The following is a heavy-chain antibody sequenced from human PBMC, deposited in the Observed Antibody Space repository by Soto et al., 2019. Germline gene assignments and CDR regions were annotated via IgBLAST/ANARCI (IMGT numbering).Heavy chain of an antibody. Sequence: SETLSLTCTVSGGSINSYYWSWIRQPPGKGLEWIGYIYYSGSTNYNPSLKSRVTISVDTSKNQFSLKLSSVTAADTAVYYCARGFRHYFDYWGQGTLVTVSS. D-gene: IGHD3-3*01. J-gene: IGHJ4*02. V-gene: IGHV4-59*01. CDR3: ARGFRHYFDY. CDR1: GGSINSYY. CDR2: IYYSGST.